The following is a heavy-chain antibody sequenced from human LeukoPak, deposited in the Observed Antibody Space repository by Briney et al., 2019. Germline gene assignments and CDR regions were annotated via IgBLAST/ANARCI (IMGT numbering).Heavy chain of an antibody. Sequence: PGESLKISCKVSGYSFTSYCIGWVRQMPGKGLEWMGTIYPGDSGPTYSPSFQGQVTISVDKSINTAYLQWSSLQASDTAMYYCGMSGDRVPLQDDVFDVWGQGTMVTVST. CDR1: GYSFTSYC. J-gene: IGHJ3*01. D-gene: IGHD1-26*01. V-gene: IGHV5-51*01. CDR2: IYPGDSGP. CDR3: GMSGDRVPLQDDVFDV.